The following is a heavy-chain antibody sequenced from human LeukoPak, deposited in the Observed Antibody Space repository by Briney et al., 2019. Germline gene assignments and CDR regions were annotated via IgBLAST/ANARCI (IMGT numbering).Heavy chain of an antibody. CDR2: IWYDGSNK. D-gene: IGHD3-22*01. J-gene: IGHJ4*02. Sequence: PGRCLRLSRAASGFTLSSYVMHWVRQAPGKGLEWGADIWYDGSNKYYADSVKGRFTISRDNSKNTLYLQMNSLRAEDKAVYYCARDWGSYDSSGAFPLWGQGTLVTVSS. V-gene: IGHV3-33*01. CDR1: GFTLSSYV. CDR3: ARDWGSYDSSGAFPL.